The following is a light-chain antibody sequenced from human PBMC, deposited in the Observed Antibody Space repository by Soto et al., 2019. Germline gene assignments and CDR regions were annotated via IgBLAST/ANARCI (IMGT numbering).Light chain of an antibody. V-gene: IGKV3-15*01. CDR2: GAS. CDR3: LHYYEWPRWT. CDR1: QSISNN. Sequence: EIVMTQSPATLSVSPGERATPSCRASQSISNNLAWYQQQPGQTPRLLIYGASTTATGIPARFSGSGTGTEFTLTISSLQSEDFAVYYCLHYYEWPRWTFGQGTKVDIK. J-gene: IGKJ1*01.